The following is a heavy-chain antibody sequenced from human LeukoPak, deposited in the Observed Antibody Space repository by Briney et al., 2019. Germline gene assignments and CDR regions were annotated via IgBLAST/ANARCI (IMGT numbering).Heavy chain of an antibody. CDR3: ATRIGGVIY. V-gene: IGHV1-8*01. J-gene: IGHJ4*02. Sequence: GASVKVSCKASGYTFTSYDINWVRQATGQGPEWMGWMNPNSGNTGYAQKFQGRVTMTRNTSISTTYLELSSLRSEDTAIYYCATRIGGVIYWGQGTLVTVSS. CDR1: GYTFTSYD. D-gene: IGHD3-16*01. CDR2: MNPNSGNT.